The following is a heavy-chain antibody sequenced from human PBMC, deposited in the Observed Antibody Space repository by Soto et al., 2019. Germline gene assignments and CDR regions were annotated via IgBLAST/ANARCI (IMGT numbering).Heavy chain of an antibody. Sequence: PGGSLRLSCAASGFTFSSYAMSWVRQAPGKGLEWVSAISGSGGSTYYADSVKGRFTISRDNSKNTLYLQMNSLRAEDTAVYYCAKVGIVLMVYASRYFDYWGQGTLVTVSS. CDR2: ISGSGGST. CDR1: GFTFSSYA. CDR3: AKVGIVLMVYASRYFDY. D-gene: IGHD2-8*01. V-gene: IGHV3-23*01. J-gene: IGHJ4*02.